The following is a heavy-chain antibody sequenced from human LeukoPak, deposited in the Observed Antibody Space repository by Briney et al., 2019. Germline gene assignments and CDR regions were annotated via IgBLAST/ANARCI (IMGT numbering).Heavy chain of an antibody. CDR2: INPNSGGT. J-gene: IGHJ3*02. CDR3: GRELRYIDWSRAFDM. Sequence: ASVKVSCKASGYTFTGYYMHWVRQAPGQGLEWMGWINPNSGGTNYAQKFQGRVTMTRDTSISTAYMELSRLRSEGTAVYYCGRELRYIDWSRAFDMWGQGTMVTVSS. D-gene: IGHD3-9*01. V-gene: IGHV1-2*02. CDR1: GYTFTGYY.